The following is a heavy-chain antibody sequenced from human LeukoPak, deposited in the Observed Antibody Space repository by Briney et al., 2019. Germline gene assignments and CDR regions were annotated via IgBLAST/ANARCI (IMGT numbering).Heavy chain of an antibody. Sequence: SETLSLTCSVSGGSITDDNYYWGWIRQPPGRGLEWIGAIYYRGTTSYMPSLKSRVTISVDTSKNQFSLKLDSVTAADTSVYYCARHRYYYDKGAFSFDSWGQGTLVTVSS. J-gene: IGHJ4*02. CDR2: IYYRGTT. V-gene: IGHV4-39*01. D-gene: IGHD3-22*01. CDR3: ARHRYYYDKGAFSFDS. CDR1: GGSITDDNYY.